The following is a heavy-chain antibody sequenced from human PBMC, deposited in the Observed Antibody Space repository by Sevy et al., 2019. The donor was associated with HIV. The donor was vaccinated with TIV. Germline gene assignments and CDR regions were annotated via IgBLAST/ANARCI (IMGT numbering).Heavy chain of an antibody. CDR3: ARHCSSTSCSHAFDI. J-gene: IGHJ3*02. V-gene: IGHV4-34*01. CDR1: GGSFSGYY. Sequence: SGTLSLTCAVYGGSFSGYYWSWIRQPPGKGLEWIGEINHSGSTNYNPSLKSRVTISVDTSKNQFSLKLSSVTAADTAVYYCARHCSSTSCSHAFDIWGQGTMVTVSS. CDR2: INHSGST. D-gene: IGHD2-2*01.